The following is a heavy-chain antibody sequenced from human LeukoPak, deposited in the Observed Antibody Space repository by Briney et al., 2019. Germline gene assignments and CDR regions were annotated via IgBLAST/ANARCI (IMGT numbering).Heavy chain of an antibody. CDR3: ARLSYHYDSSESDI. V-gene: IGHV4-59*08. CDR2: IYYSGST. Sequence: SETLSLTCTVSGGSISSYYWSWIRQPPGKGLEWIGYIYYSGSTNYNPSLKSRVTISVDTSKNQFSLNLTSVTAADTAIYYCARLSYHYDSSESDIWSLGTMVTVSS. CDR1: GGSISSYY. J-gene: IGHJ3*02. D-gene: IGHD3-22*01.